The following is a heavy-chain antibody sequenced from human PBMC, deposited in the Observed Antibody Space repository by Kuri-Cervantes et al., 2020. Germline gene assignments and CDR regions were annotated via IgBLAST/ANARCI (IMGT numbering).Heavy chain of an antibody. V-gene: IGHV4-38-2*01. Sequence: SETLSLTCAVSGYSISSGYYWGWIRQPPGKGLEWIGSIYHSGSTYYNPSLKSRVTISVDTSNNQFSLKLSSVTAADTAVYYCARLGYCSGGSCQNEASDIWGQGTTVTVSS. CDR1: GYSISSGYY. J-gene: IGHJ3*02. CDR2: IYHSGST. CDR3: ARLGYCSGGSCQNEASDI. D-gene: IGHD2-15*01.